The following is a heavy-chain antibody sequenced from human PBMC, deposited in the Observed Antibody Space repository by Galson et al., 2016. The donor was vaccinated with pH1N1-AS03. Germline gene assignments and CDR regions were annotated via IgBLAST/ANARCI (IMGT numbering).Heavy chain of an antibody. J-gene: IGHJ3*01. CDR3: ASDGVFDQKSAFDF. CDR2: IDTDGTSA. Sequence: SLRLSCAASGFAFNKFWMHWVRQAPGKGLEWVSQIDTDGTSATYADSVKGRFTTSRDNAKNTLYQQMNSLRDEDTAVYYCASDGVFDQKSAFDFWGQGTMVTVSS. V-gene: IGHV3-74*03. CDR1: GFAFNKFW. D-gene: IGHD3-9*01.